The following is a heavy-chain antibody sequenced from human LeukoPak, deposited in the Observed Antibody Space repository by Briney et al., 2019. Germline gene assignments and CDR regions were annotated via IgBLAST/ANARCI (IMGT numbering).Heavy chain of an antibody. D-gene: IGHD4-17*01. CDR1: GGSISSYY. Sequence: SETLSLTCTVSGGSISSYYWSWIRQPAGKGLEWIGRIYTNGSTNYNPSLKRRATTSADTSKNQFSLKLSSVTAADTAVYSCTSHGDWRYNSFDPWGQGTLVTVSS. CDR3: TSHGDWRYNSFDP. V-gene: IGHV4-4*07. J-gene: IGHJ5*02. CDR2: IYTNGST.